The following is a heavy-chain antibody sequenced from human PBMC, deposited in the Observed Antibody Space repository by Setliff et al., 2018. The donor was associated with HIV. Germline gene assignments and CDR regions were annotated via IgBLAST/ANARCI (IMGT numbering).Heavy chain of an antibody. V-gene: IGHV4-34*01. CDR1: GTSLNTYY. D-gene: IGHD5-18*01. Sequence: SETLSLTCAVYGTSLNTYYWTWIRYTPGRGLQWIGQIDHSGSTNYNPSLKSRVTLSVDASKNQFSLKVKSVTAADTAMYYCARADIYGYVDFWGQGTRVTVSS. J-gene: IGHJ4*02. CDR3: ARADIYGYVDF. CDR2: IDHSGST.